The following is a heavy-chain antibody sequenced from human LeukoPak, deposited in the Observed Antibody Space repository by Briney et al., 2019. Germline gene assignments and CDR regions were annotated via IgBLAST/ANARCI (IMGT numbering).Heavy chain of an antibody. CDR1: GGSISSYY. CDR2: ISYSGST. CDR3: ARYVWGSYPTFDDY. J-gene: IGHJ4*02. D-gene: IGHD3-16*02. Sequence: ESGPTLVNPSETLSLTCTVSGGSISSYYWSWIRQPPGKGLEWIGYISYSGSTNYNPSLKRRVTISVDTSKNQFSLKLSSVTAADTAVYYCARYVWGSYPTFDDYWGQGTLVTVSS. V-gene: IGHV4-59*01.